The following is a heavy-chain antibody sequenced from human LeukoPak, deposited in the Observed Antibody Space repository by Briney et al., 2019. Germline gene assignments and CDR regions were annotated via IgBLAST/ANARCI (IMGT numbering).Heavy chain of an antibody. Sequence: ASVKVSCKASGYTFTGYYMHWVRQAPGQGLEWMGRINPNSGGTNYAQKFQGRVTMTRDTSISTAYMELSRLRSDDTAVYYCARQLPSFIVVVPAADFDYWGQGILVTVSS. CDR3: ARQLPSFIVVVPAADFDY. D-gene: IGHD2-2*01. J-gene: IGHJ4*02. V-gene: IGHV1-2*06. CDR1: GYTFTGYY. CDR2: INPNSGGT.